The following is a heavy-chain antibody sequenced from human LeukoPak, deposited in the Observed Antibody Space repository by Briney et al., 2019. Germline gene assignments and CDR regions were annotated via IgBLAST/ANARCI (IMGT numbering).Heavy chain of an antibody. J-gene: IGHJ3*02. V-gene: IGHV4-59*08. CDR3: ARHAGDSGSYDSAFDI. D-gene: IGHD1-26*01. CDR1: GGSISSYY. CDR2: IYYSGST. Sequence: SETLSLTCTVSGGSISSYYWSWIRQPPGKGLEWIGYIYYSGSTNYNPSLKSRVTISVDASKNQFSLKLSSVTAADTAVYYCARHAGDSGSYDSAFDIWGQGTMVTVSS.